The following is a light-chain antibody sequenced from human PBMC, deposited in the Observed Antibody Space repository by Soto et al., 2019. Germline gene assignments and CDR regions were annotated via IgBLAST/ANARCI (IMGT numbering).Light chain of an antibody. CDR1: SSNIGRNT. J-gene: IGLJ2*01. V-gene: IGLV1-44*01. Sequence: QSVLTQPPSASGTPGQRVTISCSGSSSNIGRNTVDWYQQLPGTAPKLLIYRSNQRPSGVPDRFSGSKSGTSASLAISGLQSEDEADYYCAAWDDSLNGVIFGGGTQLTVL. CDR3: AAWDDSLNGVI. CDR2: RSN.